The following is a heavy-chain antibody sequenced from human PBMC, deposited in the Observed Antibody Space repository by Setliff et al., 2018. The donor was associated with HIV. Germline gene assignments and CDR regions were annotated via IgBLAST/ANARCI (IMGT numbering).Heavy chain of an antibody. J-gene: IGHJ5*02. CDR3: AKCSEMLGTPATSSGYYCGWFDP. D-gene: IGHD3-22*01. CDR2: ISAYNGNT. V-gene: IGHV1-18*01. CDR1: GYTFTSYG. Sequence: ASVKVSCKASGYTFTSYGIRWVRQAPGHGLEWMGWISAYNGNTNYAQKFQGRVTMTTDTSTSTAYMDPRSLRSDDTAVYYCAKCSEMLGTPATSSGYYCGWFDPWGQGTLVTVSS.